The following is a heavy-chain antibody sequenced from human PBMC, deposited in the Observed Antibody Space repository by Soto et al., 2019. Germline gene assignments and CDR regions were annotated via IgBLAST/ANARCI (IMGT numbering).Heavy chain of an antibody. CDR1: GYTFTSYA. V-gene: IGHV1-3*01. CDR2: INAGNGNT. D-gene: IGHD2-2*02. J-gene: IGHJ4*02. Sequence: QVQLVQSGAEVKKPGASVKVSCKASGYTFTSYAMHWVRQAPGQRLEWMGWINAGNGNTKYSQKFQGRVTITRDTSARTAYMELSSLRSEDTAVYYCARDRVRPLVVVPDAIGYWGQGTLVTVSS. CDR3: ARDRVRPLVVVPDAIGY.